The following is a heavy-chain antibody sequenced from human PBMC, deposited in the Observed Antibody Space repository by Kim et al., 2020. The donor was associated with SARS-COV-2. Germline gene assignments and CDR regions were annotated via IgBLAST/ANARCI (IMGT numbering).Heavy chain of an antibody. CDR3: ARVNTPEESSGDRKGAFDI. D-gene: IGHD2-15*01. V-gene: IGHV3-74*01. CDR2: INSDGSST. CDR1: GFTFSSYW. Sequence: GGSLRLSCAASGFTFSSYWMHWVRQAPGKGLVWVSRINSDGSSTSYADSVKGRFTISRDNAKNTLYLQMNSLRAEDTAVYYCARVNTPEESSGDRKGAFDIWGQGTMVTVSS. J-gene: IGHJ3*02.